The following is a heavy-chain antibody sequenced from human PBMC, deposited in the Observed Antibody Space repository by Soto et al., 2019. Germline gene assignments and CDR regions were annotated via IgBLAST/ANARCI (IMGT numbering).Heavy chain of an antibody. D-gene: IGHD3-10*01. CDR1: GDSISSSGFY. V-gene: IGHV4-31*03. CDR2: IHYTGST. Sequence: QVQLQESGPGLVKPSQTLSLTCSVSGDSISSSGFYWTWIRQHPGKAPEWIGYIHYTGSTSYNPSLKSRLAISLDASKNQFSLSLGSVTSADTAVYYCARDHRSLGDYYGMDVWGQATTVTVSS. CDR3: ARDHRSLGDYYGMDV. J-gene: IGHJ6*02.